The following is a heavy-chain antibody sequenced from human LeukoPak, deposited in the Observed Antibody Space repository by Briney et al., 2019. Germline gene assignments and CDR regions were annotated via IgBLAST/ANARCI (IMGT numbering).Heavy chain of an antibody. Sequence: DSVKVSCKASGYRFTGYYIHWARQAPGQGLEWMGWINPNSGGTNYAQKFQGRVTMTRDTSVSTAYMEVSRLRSDDTAVYYCARDRRGYYDSGSYYPLIWGQGTLVTVSS. CDR2: INPNSGGT. J-gene: IGHJ4*02. V-gene: IGHV1-2*02. CDR3: ARDRRGYYDSGSYYPLI. D-gene: IGHD3-10*01. CDR1: GYRFTGYY.